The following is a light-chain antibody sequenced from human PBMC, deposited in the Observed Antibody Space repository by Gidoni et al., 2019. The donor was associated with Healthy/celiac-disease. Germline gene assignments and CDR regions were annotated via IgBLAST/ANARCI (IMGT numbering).Light chain of an antibody. Sequence: SYELTKPPSVSVPPGKTASITCPGDKLGDKYACWYQQKPGKSPVLVIYQDSKRPSGIPERFSGSNSGNTATLTISGTQAMDEADYYCQAWDSSTEVFGTGTKVTVL. CDR3: QAWDSSTEV. CDR1: KLGDKY. V-gene: IGLV3-1*01. J-gene: IGLJ1*01. CDR2: QDS.